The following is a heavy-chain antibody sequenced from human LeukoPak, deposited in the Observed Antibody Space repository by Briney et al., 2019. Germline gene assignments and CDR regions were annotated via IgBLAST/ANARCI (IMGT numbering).Heavy chain of an antibody. J-gene: IGHJ4*02. CDR3: ARVGGSYYKSFDY. CDR2: ISSSSSYI. Sequence: PGGSLRLSCAASGFTFSSYSMNWVRQAPGKGLEWVSSISSSSSYIYYADSVKGRFTISRDNAKNSLYLQMNSLRAEDTAVYYCARVGGSYYKSFDYWGQGTLVTVSS. CDR1: GFTFSSYS. V-gene: IGHV3-21*01. D-gene: IGHD1-26*01.